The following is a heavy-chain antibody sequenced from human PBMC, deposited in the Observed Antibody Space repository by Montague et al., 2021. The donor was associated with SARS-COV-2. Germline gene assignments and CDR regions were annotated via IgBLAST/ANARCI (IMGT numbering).Heavy chain of an antibody. CDR1: GFSLIDNGMS. CDR2: IDWDDDE. V-gene: IGHV2-70*11. D-gene: IGHD2-15*01. J-gene: IGHJ4*02. Sequence: PALVKPTQTLTLTCAFSGFSLIDNGMSVAWIRQPPGKALEWLARIDWDDDEYFNIALKTRLTISKDTSKNQVVLTVTNVDPVDTATYYCARTDCSDGICRFDYWGQGTLVTVSS. CDR3: ARTDCSDGICRFDY.